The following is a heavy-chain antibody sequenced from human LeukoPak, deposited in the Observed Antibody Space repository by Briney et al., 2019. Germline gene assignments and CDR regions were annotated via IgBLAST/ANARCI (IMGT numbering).Heavy chain of an antibody. V-gene: IGHV3-74*01. D-gene: IGHD1-26*01. CDR2: INSDGSTI. J-gene: IGHJ4*02. CDR1: GFTVSSNY. Sequence: GGSLRLSCAASGFTVSSNYMSWVRQAPGKGLEWVARINSDGSTINHADSVRGRFTISRDNAENTLYLQMSSLRAEDTAIYFCARAAYYRFDYWGQGTLVTVSS. CDR3: ARAAYYRFDY.